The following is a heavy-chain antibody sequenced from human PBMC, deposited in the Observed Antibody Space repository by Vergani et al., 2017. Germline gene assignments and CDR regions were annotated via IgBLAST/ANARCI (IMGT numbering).Heavy chain of an antibody. CDR1: GDSVSSVKW. CDR3: ARYNGEYRSNYGMDV. D-gene: IGHD4-17*01. J-gene: IGHJ6*02. Sequence: QVQLRESGPGLVKPPGTLSLTCAVSGDSVSSVKWWSWVRQSPGKGLEWIGEISHSGLINYNPSVKSRVTMSIDTSNNQFSLKLSSVTAADTAVYFCARYNGEYRSNYGMDVWGQGTTVTVSS. CDR2: ISHSGLI. V-gene: IGHV4-4*01.